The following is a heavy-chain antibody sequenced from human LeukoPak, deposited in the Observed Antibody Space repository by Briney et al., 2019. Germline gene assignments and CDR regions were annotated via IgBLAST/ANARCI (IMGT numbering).Heavy chain of an antibody. J-gene: IGHJ5*02. CDR3: ASLDPRARGP. CDR2: INHSGST. D-gene: IGHD1-1*01. Sequence: SETLSLTCAVYGGSFSGYHWSWIRQPPGKGLEWIGEINHSGSTNYNPSLKSRVTISVDTSKNQFSLKLSSVTAADTAVYYCASLDPRARGPWGQGTLVTVSS. V-gene: IGHV4-34*01. CDR1: GGSFSGYH.